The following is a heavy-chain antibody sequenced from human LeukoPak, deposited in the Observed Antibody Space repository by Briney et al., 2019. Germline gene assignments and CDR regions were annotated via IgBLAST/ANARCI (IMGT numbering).Heavy chain of an antibody. CDR2: ISSSDNSDSTI. J-gene: IGHJ3*02. D-gene: IGHD4-17*01. V-gene: IGHV3-11*01. Sequence: PGGSLRLSCAASGFTFSDYYMTWVRQAPGKGLEWVSHISSSDNSDSTIHYADSVKGRFTISRDNSKNTLYLQMNGLRGEDTAVYYCAKGRNGDNVAEAADIWGQGTMVTVSS. CDR3: AKGRNGDNVAEAADI. CDR1: GFTFSDYY.